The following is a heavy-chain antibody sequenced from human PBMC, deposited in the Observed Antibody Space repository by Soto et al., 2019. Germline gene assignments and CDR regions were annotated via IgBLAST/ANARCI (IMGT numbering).Heavy chain of an antibody. D-gene: IGHD1-26*01. Sequence: GESLKISCKGSGYSFTSYWIGWVRQMPGKGLEWMGIIYPGDSDTRYSPSFQGQVTISADKSISTAYLQWSSLKASDTAMYYWARAPGAGKYYFRMDVWGQGTTVTVSS. CDR1: GYSFTSYW. CDR2: IYPGDSDT. CDR3: ARAPGAGKYYFRMDV. V-gene: IGHV5-51*01. J-gene: IGHJ6*02.